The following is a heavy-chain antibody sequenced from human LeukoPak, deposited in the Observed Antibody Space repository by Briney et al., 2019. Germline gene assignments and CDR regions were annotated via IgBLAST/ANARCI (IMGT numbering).Heavy chain of an antibody. CDR1: GFTFSSYS. CDR2: IYSGGST. CDR3: ARDPLWFGAGTGYYMDV. Sequence: ESGGSLRLSCAASGFTFSSYSMNWVRQARGKGMEWDSVIYSGGSTYYADSVKGRFTISRDNSKNTLYLQMNSLRAEDTAVYYCARDPLWFGAGTGYYMDVWGKGTTVTISS. J-gene: IGHJ6*03. V-gene: IGHV3-66*01. D-gene: IGHD3-10*01.